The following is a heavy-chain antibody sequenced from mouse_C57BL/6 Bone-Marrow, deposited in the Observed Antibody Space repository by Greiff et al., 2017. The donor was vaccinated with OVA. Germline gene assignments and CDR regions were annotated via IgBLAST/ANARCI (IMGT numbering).Heavy chain of an antibody. CDR1: GFSLTSYG. J-gene: IGHJ4*01. Sequence: QVQLKESGPGLVAPSQSLSITCTVSGFSLTSYGVSWVRQPPGKGLEWLGVIWGDGSPHSHSAPLSSLSISKDNAKSQVFLKLNSLQTDDTATYYCAETGTGAMDYWGQGTSVTVSS. V-gene: IGHV2-3*01. CDR3: AETGTGAMDY. D-gene: IGHD4-1*01. CDR2: IWGDGSP.